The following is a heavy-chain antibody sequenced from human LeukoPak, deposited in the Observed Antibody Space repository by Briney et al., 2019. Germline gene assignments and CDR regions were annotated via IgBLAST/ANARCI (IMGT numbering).Heavy chain of an antibody. CDR2: MYYSGST. CDR3: ARRVVTTISAFDI. V-gene: IGHV4-59*08. CDR1: GGSISGYY. D-gene: IGHD5-12*01. Sequence: SETLSLTCSGSGGSISGYYWSWIRQSPGKGLEWIGYMYYSGSTNYNPSLKSRVTILVGTSKKQFSLKVASVTAADTAMYYCARRVVTTISAFDIWGQGTMVIVSS. J-gene: IGHJ3*02.